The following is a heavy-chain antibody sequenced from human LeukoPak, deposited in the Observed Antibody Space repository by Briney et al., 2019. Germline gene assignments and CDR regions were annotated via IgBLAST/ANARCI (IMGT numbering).Heavy chain of an antibody. CDR2: IYYSGRT. V-gene: IGHV4-39*01. CDR3: ARHGCTSTSCRLYYYYYYYMDV. D-gene: IGHD2-2*01. J-gene: IGHJ6*03. CDR1: GDSISNTNYY. Sequence: SETLSLTCTVSGDSISNTNYYWGWIRQPPGKGLEWIGSIYYSGRTYYNPSLKSRVTISVDTSKNQFSLNLSSVTAADTAIYYCARHGCTSTSCRLYYYYYYYMDVWGKGTTVTISS.